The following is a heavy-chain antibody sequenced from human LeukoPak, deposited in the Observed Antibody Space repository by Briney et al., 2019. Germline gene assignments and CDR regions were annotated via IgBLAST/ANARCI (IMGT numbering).Heavy chain of an antibody. V-gene: IGHV1-18*01. CDR2: VGAKNGNT. CDR1: GYTFTSYG. J-gene: IGHJ5*02. D-gene: IGHD2-15*01. CDR3: ARDLGYCSGGSCYRNWFDP. Sequence: ASVKVSCKASGYTFTSYGVSWVRQAPGQGLEWMGWVGAKNGNTNYAQKLRGRVTMTTDTSTSTVYMELRSLRSDDTAVYYCARDLGYCSGGSCYRNWFDPWGQGTLVTVSS.